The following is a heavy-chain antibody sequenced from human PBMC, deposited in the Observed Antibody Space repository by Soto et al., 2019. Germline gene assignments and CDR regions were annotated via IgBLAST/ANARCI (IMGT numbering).Heavy chain of an antibody. J-gene: IGHJ4*02. Sequence: EVQLLESGGGLVQPGGSLRLSCAASGFTFSSYAMSWVRQAPGKGLEWVSAVSGSGSSTCYTDSVKGRFTISRDNSKNTLYLQMNSLRAEDTAVYYCAKDREATITEMDYWGQGTLVTVSS. D-gene: IGHD5-12*01. V-gene: IGHV3-23*01. CDR1: GFTFSSYA. CDR2: VSGSGSST. CDR3: AKDREATITEMDY.